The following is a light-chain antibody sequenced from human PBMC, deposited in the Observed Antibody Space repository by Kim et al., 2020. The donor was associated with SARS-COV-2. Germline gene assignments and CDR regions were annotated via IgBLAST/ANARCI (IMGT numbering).Light chain of an antibody. CDR2: QDS. Sequence: SVSPGHTASITCSGDKLGDKYACCYQQKPGQSPVLVIYQDSKRPSGIPERFSGSNSGNTATLTISGTQAMDEADYYCQAWDSSTVVFGGGTQLTVL. J-gene: IGLJ2*01. V-gene: IGLV3-1*01. CDR3: QAWDSSTVV. CDR1: KLGDKY.